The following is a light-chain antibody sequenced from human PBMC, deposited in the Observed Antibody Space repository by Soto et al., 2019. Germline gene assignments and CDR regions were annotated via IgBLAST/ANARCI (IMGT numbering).Light chain of an antibody. CDR1: QSVSSSF. CDR3: QQYDSSPRT. Sequence: EIVSTQSPGTLSLSPGERATLSCRASQSVSSSFLAWYQQKPGQAPRLLIYGASSRATGIPDRFGGSGSGTDFTLTISRLEPEDFAVYYCQQYDSSPRTFGQGTKVEVK. V-gene: IGKV3-20*01. CDR2: GAS. J-gene: IGKJ1*01.